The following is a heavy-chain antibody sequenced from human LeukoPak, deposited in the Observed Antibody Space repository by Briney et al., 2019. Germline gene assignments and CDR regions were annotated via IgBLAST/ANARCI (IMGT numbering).Heavy chain of an antibody. CDR1: AFTLSNYV. CDR2: ISASGERT. Sequence: GGSLRLSCPASAFTLSNYVIIWLRQAPGKGLEWVSTISASGERTYHADSVRGRFTISRDNSKNTLHLQMNSLRADDTAVYYCAKAGPGTMTFDAFDIWGQGTVVTVSS. V-gene: IGHV3-23*01. D-gene: IGHD3-22*01. J-gene: IGHJ3*02. CDR3: AKAGPGTMTFDAFDI.